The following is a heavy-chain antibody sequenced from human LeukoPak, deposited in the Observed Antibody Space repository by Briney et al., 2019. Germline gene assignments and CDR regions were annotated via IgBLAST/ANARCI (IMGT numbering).Heavy chain of an antibody. V-gene: IGHV4-59*01. CDR3: AKGPPVSSAWFDP. CDR1: GCSISGYY. J-gene: IGHJ5*02. CDR2: IYYSGST. Sequence: PSETLSLTCTASGCSISGYYWRWVRQPPGKGLEWIGYIYYSGSTNYNPSLKSRVSISVDTSKNQFSLKLIPMTTAKTAESALAKGPPVSSAWFDPWGQGTLVTVSS. D-gene: IGHD2-8*01.